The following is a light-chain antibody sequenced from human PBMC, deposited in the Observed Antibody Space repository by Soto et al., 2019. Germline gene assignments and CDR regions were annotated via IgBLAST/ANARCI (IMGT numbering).Light chain of an antibody. CDR1: SGSVSTSYY. CDR3: VLYMGSGIWV. CDR2: STN. V-gene: IGLV8-61*01. J-gene: IGLJ3*02. Sequence: QTVVTQEPSFSVSPGGTVTLTCGLSSGSVSTSYYPSWYQQTPGQAPRTLIYSTNTRSSGVPDRFSGSIVGNKAALTITGAQADDESDYYCVLYMGSGIWVFGGGTSSPS.